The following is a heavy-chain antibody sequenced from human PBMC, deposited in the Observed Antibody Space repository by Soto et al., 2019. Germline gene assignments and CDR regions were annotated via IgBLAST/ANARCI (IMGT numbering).Heavy chain of an antibody. J-gene: IGHJ6*02. D-gene: IGHD6-6*01. V-gene: IGHV4-31*03. Sequence: QVQLQESGPGLVKPSQTLSLTCTVSGGSISSGGYYWTWIRQHPGKGLEWIGYNYYSGITYYNPSLESRVTISLDSSKNQYSLKLSSVAAADTVVYYCARGSSIAGLDYGMDVWGQGTTVTVSS. CDR2: NYYSGIT. CDR3: ARGSSIAGLDYGMDV. CDR1: GGSISSGGYY.